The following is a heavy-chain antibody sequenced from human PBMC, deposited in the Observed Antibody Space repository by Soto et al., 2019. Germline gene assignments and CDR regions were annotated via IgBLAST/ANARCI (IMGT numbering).Heavy chain of an antibody. Sequence: EVQLLESGGGLVQPGGSLRLSCAASGFTFSTFAMSWVRQAPGKGLEWVSAISGSGGSTYYADSVKGRFTISRDNSKNTLYLQMNSLRAEDTAVYYCAKDGGIVGATGFDYWGQGTLVTVSS. J-gene: IGHJ4*02. V-gene: IGHV3-23*01. CDR3: AKDGGIVGATGFDY. CDR2: ISGSGGST. CDR1: GFTFSTFA. D-gene: IGHD1-26*01.